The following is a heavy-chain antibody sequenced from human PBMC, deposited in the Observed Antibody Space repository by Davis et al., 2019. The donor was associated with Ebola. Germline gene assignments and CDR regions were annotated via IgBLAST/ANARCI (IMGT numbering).Heavy chain of an antibody. J-gene: IGHJ4*02. CDR3: ARHVGGSGSSLFDY. CDR1: GGSISSSSYY. CDR2: IYYSGST. D-gene: IGHD3-16*01. V-gene: IGHV4-39*01. Sequence: PSETLSLTCTVSGGSISSSSYYWGWIRQPPGKGLEWIGSIYYSGSTYYNPSLKSRVTISVDTSKNQLSLKLSSVTAADTAVYYCARHVGGSGSSLFDYWGQGTLVTVSS.